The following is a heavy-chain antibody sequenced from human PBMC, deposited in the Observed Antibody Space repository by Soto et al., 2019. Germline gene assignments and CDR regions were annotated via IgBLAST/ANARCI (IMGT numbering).Heavy chain of an antibody. CDR1: GFTFSISG. D-gene: IGHD2-2*01. CDR3: ARPYCSSTSCANWFDP. V-gene: IGHV3-33*01. CDR2: IWYDGSNK. Sequence: LRLSCAASGFTFSISGMHWVRQAPGKGLEWVAVIWYDGSNKYYADSVKGRFTISRDNSKNTLYLQMNSLRAEDTAVYYCARPYCSSTSCANWFDPWGQGTLVTVSS. J-gene: IGHJ5*02.